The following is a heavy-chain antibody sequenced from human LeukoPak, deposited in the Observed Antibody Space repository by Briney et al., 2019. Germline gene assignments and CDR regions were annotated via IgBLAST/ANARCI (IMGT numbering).Heavy chain of an antibody. CDR1: GGSISSYY. CDR3: ARSAVQLERHFSPLLDY. CDR2: IYYSGST. J-gene: IGHJ4*02. D-gene: IGHD1-1*01. V-gene: IGHV4-59*01. Sequence: SETLSLTCTVSGGSISSYYWSWIRQPPGKGLEWIGSIYYSGSTNYNPSLKSRVTISVDTSKNQFSLKLSSVTAADTAVYYCARSAVQLERHFSPLLDYWGQGTLVTVSS.